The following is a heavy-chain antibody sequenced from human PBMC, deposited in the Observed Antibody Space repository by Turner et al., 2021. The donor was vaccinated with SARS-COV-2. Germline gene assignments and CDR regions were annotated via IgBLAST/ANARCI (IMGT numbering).Heavy chain of an antibody. J-gene: IGHJ6*02. V-gene: IGHV3-21*01. CDR1: GVTLSRYS. Sequence: EVQLVESGGGLVKHGGSLRISCAASGVTLSRYSMNWVRQAPVKGLEWVSSMSSSSSYIYYADSVKGRFTISRDNAKNSLYLQMNSLRAEDTAVYYCASIAAADPKYYHYYGMDVWGQGTTVTVSS. CDR2: MSSSSSYI. D-gene: IGHD6-13*01. CDR3: ASIAAADPKYYHYYGMDV.